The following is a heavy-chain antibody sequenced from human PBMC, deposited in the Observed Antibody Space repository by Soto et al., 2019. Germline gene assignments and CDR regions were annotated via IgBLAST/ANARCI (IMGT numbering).Heavy chain of an antibody. V-gene: IGHV1-18*01. J-gene: IGHJ5*02. D-gene: IGHD1-26*01. CDR1: GYTFFSYG. CDR3: ARLLGPTSSEHWFDP. CDR2: VSGYNGHT. Sequence: QVKLVQSGAEVKKPGASVKVSCQTSGYTFFSYGITWVRQAPGQGLEWMGWVSGYNGHTNYAQKFQDRVTMTRDISTTTAFMELRNLRSDDTAVYYCARLLGPTSSEHWFDPWGQGTLVTVSS.